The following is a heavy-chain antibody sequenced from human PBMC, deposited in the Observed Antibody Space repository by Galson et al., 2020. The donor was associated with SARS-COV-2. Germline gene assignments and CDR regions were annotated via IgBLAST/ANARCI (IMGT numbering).Heavy chain of an antibody. Sequence: GGSLRLSCVGSGFTFRSFWMSWVRQAPGKGLEWVANIKEDGSEEYYVESVKGRFTISRDNAKNSLYLQTNSLRAEDTAVYYCARDNSGWFDYWGQGTLVTVSS. CDR3: ARDNSGWFDY. D-gene: IGHD6-19*01. J-gene: IGHJ4*02. CDR1: GFTFRSFW. V-gene: IGHV3-7*01. CDR2: IKEDGSEE.